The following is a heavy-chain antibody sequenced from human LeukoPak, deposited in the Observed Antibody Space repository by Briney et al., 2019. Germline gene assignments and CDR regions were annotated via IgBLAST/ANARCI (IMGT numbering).Heavy chain of an antibody. Sequence: SETLSLTCAVSGGSISSYYWSWIRQPPGKGLEWIGYIYYSGSTNYNPSLKSRVTISVDTSKNQFSLKLSSVTAADTAVYYCARDKGSYYDSSGYYYYFDYWGQGTLVTVSS. CDR3: ARDKGSYYDSSGYYYYFDY. D-gene: IGHD3-22*01. CDR1: GGSISSYY. CDR2: IYYSGST. V-gene: IGHV4-59*01. J-gene: IGHJ4*02.